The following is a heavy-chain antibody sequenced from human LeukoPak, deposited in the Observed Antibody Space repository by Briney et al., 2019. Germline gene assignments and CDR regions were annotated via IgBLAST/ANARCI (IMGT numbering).Heavy chain of an antibody. J-gene: IGHJ3*02. D-gene: IGHD2-2*02. CDR3: AGKREYQLLYGDAFDI. V-gene: IGHV3-20*01. CDR2: INWNGGST. Sequence: GGSLRLSCAASGFTFDDYGMSWVRQAPGKGLEWVSGINWNGGSTGYADSVKGRFTISRDNAKNSLYLQMNSLRAEDTALYHCAGKREYQLLYGDAFDIWGQGTMVTVSS. CDR1: GFTFDDYG.